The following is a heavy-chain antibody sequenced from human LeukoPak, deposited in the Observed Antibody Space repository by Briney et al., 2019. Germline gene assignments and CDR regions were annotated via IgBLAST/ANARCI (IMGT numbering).Heavy chain of an antibody. J-gene: IGHJ6*02. Sequence: PGGSLRLSCAASGFTFSSYDMHWVRQATGKGLEWVSAIGTAGDTYYPGSVKGRFTISRENAKNSLYLQMNSLRAEDTAVYYCARVSKYYYGMDVWGQGTTVTVSS. CDR2: IGTAGDT. CDR3: ARVSKYYYGMDV. CDR1: GFTFSSYD. V-gene: IGHV3-13*01.